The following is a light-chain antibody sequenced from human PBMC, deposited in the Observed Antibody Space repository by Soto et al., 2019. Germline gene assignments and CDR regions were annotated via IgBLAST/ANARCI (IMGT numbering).Light chain of an antibody. CDR1: SSDVGPYNS. J-gene: IGLJ1*01. V-gene: IGLV2-14*03. Sequence: QSVLTQPASVSGSPGQSIAISCTGTSSDVGPYNSVSWYQQYPGKAPKLMIHDVNYRPSGISDRFSGSKSGNTASLTISGLQAEDEADYYCSSFTSSTSYVFGTGTKVTVL. CDR3: SSFTSSTSYV. CDR2: DVN.